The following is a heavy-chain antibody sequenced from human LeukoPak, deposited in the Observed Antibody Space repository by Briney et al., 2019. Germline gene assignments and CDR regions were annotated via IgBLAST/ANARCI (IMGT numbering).Heavy chain of an antibody. J-gene: IGHJ6*02. CDR2: ISSSSSTI. V-gene: IGHV3-48*04. CDR1: GFTFSSYS. D-gene: IGHD4-17*01. Sequence: GGSLRLSCAASGFTFSSYSMNWVRQAPGKGLEWVSYISSSSSTIYYADSVKGRFTISRDNAKNSLYLQMNSLRAEDTAVYYCARRRTTVTTDYGMDVWGQGTTVTVSS. CDR3: ARRRTTVTTDYGMDV.